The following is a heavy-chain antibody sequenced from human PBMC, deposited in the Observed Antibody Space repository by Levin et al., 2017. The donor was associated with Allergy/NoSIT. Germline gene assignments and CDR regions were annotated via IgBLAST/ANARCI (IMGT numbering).Heavy chain of an antibody. J-gene: IGHJ3*01. V-gene: IGHV3-48*03. CDR2: ITGSGSTT. CDR1: GFTFSSYE. Sequence: PGGSLRLSCVGSGFTFSSYEMNWVRQAPGKGLEWVSYITGSGSTTYYGDSVKGFINTSRDNAKNSLSLEMHNLGAEDTAVYYCVRKNAYGPKFDAFDVWGQGTLVTVSS. D-gene: IGHD4-17*01. CDR3: VRKNAYGPKFDAFDV.